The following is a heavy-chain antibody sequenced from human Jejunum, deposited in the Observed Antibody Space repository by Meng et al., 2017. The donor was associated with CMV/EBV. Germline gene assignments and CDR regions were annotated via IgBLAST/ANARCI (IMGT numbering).Heavy chain of an antibody. CDR2: VSQAGSP. J-gene: IGHJ5*02. CDR3: TRDPRVYGDFGFDP. D-gene: IGHD4-17*01. CDR1: GLSIPNTYYW. Sequence: SGLSIPNTYYWWNWVRQPPGKGLEWIGEVSQAGSPYYNPSLKSRVTISVDTSKNQFSLRLTSMTAADTAVYFCTRDPRVYGDFGFDPWGPGILVTVSS. V-gene: IGHV4/OR15-8*03.